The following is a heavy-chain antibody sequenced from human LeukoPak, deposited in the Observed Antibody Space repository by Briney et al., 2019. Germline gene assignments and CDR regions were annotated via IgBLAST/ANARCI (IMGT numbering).Heavy chain of an antibody. CDR3: ARGLGTWTY. J-gene: IGHJ4*02. V-gene: IGHV4-34*01. D-gene: IGHD1-1*01. CDR2: INHSGST. CDR1: GGSFSGYY. Sequence: SETLSLTCAVYGGSFSGYYWSWIRQPPGKGLEWIGEINHSGSTNYNPSLKSRVTISVHTSKNQFSLKLSSVTAADTAVYYCARGLGTWTYWGQGTLVTVSS.